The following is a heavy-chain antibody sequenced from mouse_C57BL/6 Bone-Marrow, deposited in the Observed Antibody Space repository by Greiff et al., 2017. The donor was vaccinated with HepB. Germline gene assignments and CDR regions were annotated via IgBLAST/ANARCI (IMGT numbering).Heavy chain of an antibody. CDR2: IDPSDSYT. Sequence: QVQLQQPGAELVKPGASVKLSCKASGYTFTSYWMQWVKQRPGQGLEWIREIDPSDSYTNYNQKFKGKATLTVDTSSSTAYMQLSSLTSEDSAVYFCARGDSSDYWGQGTTLTVSS. V-gene: IGHV1-50*01. D-gene: IGHD3-2*01. J-gene: IGHJ2*01. CDR3: ARGDSSDY. CDR1: GYTFTSYW.